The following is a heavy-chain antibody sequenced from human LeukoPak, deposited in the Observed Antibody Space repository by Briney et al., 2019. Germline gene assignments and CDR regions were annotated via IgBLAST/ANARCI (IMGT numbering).Heavy chain of an antibody. J-gene: IGHJ4*02. D-gene: IGHD6-13*01. V-gene: IGHV3-33*01. CDR3: ARDRTVYSSSWFDY. CDR2: IWYDGSNK. CDR1: GFTFSSYG. Sequence: PGGSLRLSCAASGFTFSSYGMHWVRQAPGKGLEWVAVIWYDGSNKYYADSMKGRFTISRDNSKNTLYLQMNSLRAEDTAVYYCARDRTVYSSSWFDYWGQGTLVTVSS.